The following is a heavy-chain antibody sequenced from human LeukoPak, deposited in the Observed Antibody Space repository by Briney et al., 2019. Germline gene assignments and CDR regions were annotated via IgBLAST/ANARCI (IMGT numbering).Heavy chain of an antibody. CDR3: ARDRRALSGSDYNVNWYFDL. CDR1: GGSISYFY. CDR2: IFTSGST. J-gene: IGHJ2*01. Sequence: SETLSLTCTVSGGSISYFYWTWIRQPAGKGLEWIGRIFTSGSTTYNPSLNSRVTMSVDVSKNQFSLSLHSVTAADTAVYYCARDRRALSGSDYNVNWYFDLWGRGTLVTVSS. V-gene: IGHV4-4*07. D-gene: IGHD3-10*01.